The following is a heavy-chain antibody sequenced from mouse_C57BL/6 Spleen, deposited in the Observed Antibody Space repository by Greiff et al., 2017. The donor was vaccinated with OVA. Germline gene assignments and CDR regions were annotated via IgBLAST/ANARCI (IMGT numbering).Heavy chain of an antibody. V-gene: IGHV3-6*01. CDR2: ISYDGSN. Sequence: DVQLQESGPGLVKPSQSLSLTCSVTGYSITSGYYWNWIRQFPGNKLEWMGYISYDGSNNYNPSLKNRISITRDTSKNQFFLKLNSVTTEDTATYYCARDNYGSSHFDYWGQGTTLTVSS. CDR1: GYSITSGYY. CDR3: ARDNYGSSHFDY. J-gene: IGHJ2*01. D-gene: IGHD1-1*01.